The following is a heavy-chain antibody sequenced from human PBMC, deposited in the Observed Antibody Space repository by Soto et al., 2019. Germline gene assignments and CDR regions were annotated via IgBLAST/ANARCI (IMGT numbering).Heavy chain of an antibody. V-gene: IGHV2-5*02. CDR1: GFSLSTSGVG. CDR3: AHLNTYYYGFAFDI. D-gene: IGHD3-10*01. Sequence: TLVNPTQTLTLTCTFSGFSLSTSGVGVGWIRQPPGKALEWLALIYWDDDKRYSPSLKSRLTITKDTSKNQVVLTMTNVDPVDTATYYCAHLNTYYYGFAFDIWGQGTMVTVSS. CDR2: IYWDDDK. J-gene: IGHJ3*02.